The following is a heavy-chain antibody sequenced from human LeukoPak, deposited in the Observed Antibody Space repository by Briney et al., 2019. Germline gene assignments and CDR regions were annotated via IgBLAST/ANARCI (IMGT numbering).Heavy chain of an antibody. CDR1: GFTFGDYG. V-gene: IGHV3-20*04. D-gene: IGHD6-13*01. J-gene: IGHJ6*03. CDR3: ARMDSSPGSYMDV. Sequence: GGSLRLSCAASGFTFGDYGMSWVRQAPGRGLEWVSGINWNGGSTDYADSVKGRFTISRDNAKNSLYLQMNSLRAEDTALYFCARMDSSPGSYMDVWGKGTTVTVSS. CDR2: INWNGGST.